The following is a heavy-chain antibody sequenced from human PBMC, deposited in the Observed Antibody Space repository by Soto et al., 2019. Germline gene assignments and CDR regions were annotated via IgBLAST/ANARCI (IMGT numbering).Heavy chain of an antibody. D-gene: IGHD3-10*01. Sequence: GGSLRLSCAASGFTFSSYSMNWVRQAPGKGLEWVSYISSSSSTIYYADSVKGRFTISRDNAKNSLYLQMNSLRAEDTAVYYCARDRRDMVRGVSEYWGQGTLVTVSS. J-gene: IGHJ4*02. CDR3: ARDRRDMVRGVSEY. V-gene: IGHV3-48*01. CDR2: ISSSSSTI. CDR1: GFTFSSYS.